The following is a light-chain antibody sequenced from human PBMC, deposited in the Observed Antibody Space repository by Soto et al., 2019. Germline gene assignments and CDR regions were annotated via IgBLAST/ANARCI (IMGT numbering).Light chain of an antibody. J-gene: IGKJ1*01. Sequence: EIVMTQSPATLSVSPGERATLSCRASQSVSSNLAWYQQKPGQAPRLLIYGASTRATGIPARFSGSGSGTEFTLTISSLQDEDFAFYYCQKYNNWWTFGQGTKVEIK. CDR1: QSVSSN. V-gene: IGKV3-15*01. CDR2: GAS. CDR3: QKYNNWWT.